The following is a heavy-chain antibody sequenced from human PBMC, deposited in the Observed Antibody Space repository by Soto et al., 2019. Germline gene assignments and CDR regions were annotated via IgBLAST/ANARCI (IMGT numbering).Heavy chain of an antibody. J-gene: IGHJ4*02. Sequence: QVQLVESGGGVVQPGRSLRLSGAASGFTFSSYAMHWVRKAPGKGLEWVAVISYDGSNKYYADSVKGRFTISRDNSKNTLYLQMNSLRAEDTAVYYCARDPYGGNSDVLIDYWGQGTLVTVSS. CDR1: GFTFSSYA. CDR3: ARDPYGGNSDVLIDY. V-gene: IGHV3-30-3*01. D-gene: IGHD4-17*01. CDR2: ISYDGSNK.